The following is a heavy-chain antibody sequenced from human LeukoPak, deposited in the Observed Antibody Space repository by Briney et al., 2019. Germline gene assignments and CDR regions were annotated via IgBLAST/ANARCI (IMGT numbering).Heavy chain of an antibody. J-gene: IGHJ4*02. D-gene: IGHD2-2*02. V-gene: IGHV3-30*18. CDR3: AKSAIVVVPAAIPILFDY. Sequence: GGSLRLSCAPSGFTFSSYGMHWARQAPGKGLGWVAVISYDGSNKYYADSVKGRFTISRDNSKNTLYLQMNSLRAEDTAVYYCAKSAIVVVPAAIPILFDYWGQGTLVTVSS. CDR1: GFTFSSYG. CDR2: ISYDGSNK.